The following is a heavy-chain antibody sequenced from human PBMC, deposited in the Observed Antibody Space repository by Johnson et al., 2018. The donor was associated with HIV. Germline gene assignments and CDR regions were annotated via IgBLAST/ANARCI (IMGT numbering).Heavy chain of an antibody. CDR1: GFSFIDYA. CDR2: ISGGEDDT. CDR3: AKEGSRGTVTQAPDAFDI. Sequence: EVQLVESGGGLVRPGGSLRLSCVASGFSFIDYAMIWVRQAPGKGLAWVSFISGGEDDTYYADSVKGRFTISRDNAKNSLYLQMNSLRAEDTALYYCAKEGSRGTVTQAPDAFDIWGQGTVVTVSS. J-gene: IGHJ3*02. V-gene: IGHV3-23*04. D-gene: IGHD4-17*01.